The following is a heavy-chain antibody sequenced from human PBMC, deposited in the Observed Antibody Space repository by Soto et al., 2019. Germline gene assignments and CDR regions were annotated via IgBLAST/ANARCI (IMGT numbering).Heavy chain of an antibody. V-gene: IGHV2-5*02. D-gene: IGHD3-3*01. CDR2: IYWDDDK. CDR3: AHRVLRTVFGLVTTTAIYFDF. J-gene: IGHJ4*02. CDR1: GFSLTTSGVG. Sequence: QMTLNESGPTQVKPRQTLTLTCTFSGFSLTTSGVGVGWIRQSPGKAPEWLALIYWDDDKRYSPSLKSRLTITKDTSENQLVLTMADFDPAAPATYYCAHRVLRTVFGLVTTTAIYFDFWGQGTPVAVSS.